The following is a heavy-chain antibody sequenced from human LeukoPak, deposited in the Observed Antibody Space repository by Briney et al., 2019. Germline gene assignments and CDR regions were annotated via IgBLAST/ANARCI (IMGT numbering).Heavy chain of an antibody. CDR1: GGSISSGGYY. CDR2: IYYSGST. D-gene: IGHD5-18*01. CDR3: ARVNSYGQMPYFDY. J-gene: IGHJ4*02. Sequence: SETLSLTCTVSGGSISSGGYYWSWIRQHPGKGLEWIGYIYYSGSTYYTPSLKSRVTISVDTSKNQFSLKLSSVTAADTAVYYCARVNSYGQMPYFDYWGQGTLVTVSS. V-gene: IGHV4-31*03.